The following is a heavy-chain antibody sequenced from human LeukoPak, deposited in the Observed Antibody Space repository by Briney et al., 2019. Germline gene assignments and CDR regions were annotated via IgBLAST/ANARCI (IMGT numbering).Heavy chain of an antibody. CDR1: GYTFSDYY. J-gene: IGHJ5*02. V-gene: IGHV1-2*02. Sequence: ASVKVSCKASGYTFSDYYMHWVRQAPGQGLEWMGWINPKSGDTKYSQKFQGRITMTRDTSISTAYMELRRLRFDDMAVYYCARGPLEFCSGGSCYSGRNWLDPWGQGILVTVSS. D-gene: IGHD2-15*01. CDR3: ARGPLEFCSGGSCYSGRNWLDP. CDR2: INPKSGDT.